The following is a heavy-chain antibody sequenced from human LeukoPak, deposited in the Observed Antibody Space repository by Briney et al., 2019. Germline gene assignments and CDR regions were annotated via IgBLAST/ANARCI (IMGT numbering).Heavy chain of an antibody. V-gene: IGHV3-7*01. CDR2: IKQDESEK. Sequence: GGSLRLSCAASGFTFSSYWMSWVRQAPGKGLEWVANIKQDESEKNYVDSVKGRFTISRDNAKNSLGLQMNSLRAEDTAVYYCERGDSSNYDHTFDFWGQGTLVTVSS. J-gene: IGHJ3*01. CDR3: ERGDSSNYDHTFDF. D-gene: IGHD6-13*01. CDR1: GFTFSSYW.